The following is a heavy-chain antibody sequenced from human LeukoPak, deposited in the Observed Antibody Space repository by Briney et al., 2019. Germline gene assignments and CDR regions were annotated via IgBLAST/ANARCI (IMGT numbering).Heavy chain of an antibody. J-gene: IGHJ4*02. D-gene: IGHD3-22*01. Sequence: GGSLRLSCAASGFTFSSYGMHWVRQAPGKGLEWVAVISYDGSNKYYADSVKGRFTNSRDNSKSTLYLQMNSLRAEDTAVYYCAKGGQWLSYYFDYWGQGTLVTVSS. CDR2: ISYDGSNK. CDR1: GFTFSSYG. CDR3: AKGGQWLSYYFDY. V-gene: IGHV3-30*18.